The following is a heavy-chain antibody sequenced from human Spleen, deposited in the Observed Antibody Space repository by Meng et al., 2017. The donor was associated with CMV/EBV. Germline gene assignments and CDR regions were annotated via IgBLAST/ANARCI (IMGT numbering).Heavy chain of an antibody. Sequence: ASGFTCTNYALHWVRQAPGKGLEWLTFISFDGTNKYYADSLKGRFTISRDNSKNTIYLQMNSLRPEDTAVYYCARVDNAYDFPFDNWGQGTLVTVSS. CDR3: ARVDNAYDFPFDN. CDR1: GFTCTNYA. D-gene: IGHD5-12*01. J-gene: IGHJ4*02. CDR2: ISFDGTNK. V-gene: IGHV3-30*04.